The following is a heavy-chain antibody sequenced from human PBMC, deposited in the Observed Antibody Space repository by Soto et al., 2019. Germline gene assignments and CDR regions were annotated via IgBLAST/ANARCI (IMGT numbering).Heavy chain of an antibody. CDR2: ISSGGSNK. V-gene: IGHV3-21*01. Sequence: GGSLRLSCAASGFTFSSYGMHWVRQAPGKGLEWVSAISSGGSNKYYADSVKGRFTISRDNAKNSLYLQMNSLRAEDTAVYYCAGGFYGMDVWGQGTTVTVSS. CDR3: AGGFYGMDV. CDR1: GFTFSSYG. D-gene: IGHD3-16*01. J-gene: IGHJ6*02.